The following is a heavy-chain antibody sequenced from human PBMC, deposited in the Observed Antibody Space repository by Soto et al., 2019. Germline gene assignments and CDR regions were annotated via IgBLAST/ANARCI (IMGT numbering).Heavy chain of an antibody. V-gene: IGHV4-59*12. Sequence: SETLSLTCTVSGGSISSYYWSWIRQPPGKGLEWIGYIYYSGSTNYNPSLKSRVTISVDTSKNQFSLKLSSVTAADTAVYYCATRGEARSYYYYGMDVWGQGTTVTVSS. CDR1: GGSISSYY. CDR3: ATRGEARSYYYYGMDV. CDR2: IYYSGST. D-gene: IGHD3-10*01. J-gene: IGHJ6*02.